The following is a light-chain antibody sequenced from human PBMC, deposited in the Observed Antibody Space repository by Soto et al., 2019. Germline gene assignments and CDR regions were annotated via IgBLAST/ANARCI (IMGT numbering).Light chain of an antibody. Sequence: QSALTQPASVSGSPGQSVTISCTGISRDVGAYNFVSWYQQHPGRAPKLIIYDITDRPSGVSSRFSGSKSGNAAYLTISGLQADDEAEYYCSSYTSSITPYVFGTGTKLTVL. J-gene: IGLJ1*01. CDR3: SSYTSSITPYV. CDR1: SRDVGAYNF. CDR2: DIT. V-gene: IGLV2-14*03.